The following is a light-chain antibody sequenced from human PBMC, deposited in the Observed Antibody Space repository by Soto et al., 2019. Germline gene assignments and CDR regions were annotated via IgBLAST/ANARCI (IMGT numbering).Light chain of an antibody. CDR3: QTWGIGIQV. V-gene: IGLV4-69*01. CDR1: SGQNTDA. CDR2: VNSDGSH. Sequence: QLVLTQSPSPSASVGASVKLTCTLRSGQNTDAVAWHQQQPEKGPRFLMKVNSDGSHNKGDGIPERFSGSSSGTERYLTSSSLQSEDEADYYCQTWGIGIQVFGGGTKLTVL. J-gene: IGLJ2*01.